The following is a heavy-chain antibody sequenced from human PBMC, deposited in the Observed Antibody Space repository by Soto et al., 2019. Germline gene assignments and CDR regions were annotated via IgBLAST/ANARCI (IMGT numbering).Heavy chain of an antibody. CDR2: ISGSGGST. Sequence: GGSLRLSCAASGFTFSSYAMSWVRQAPGKGLEWVSAISGSGGSTYYADSVKGRFTISRDNSKNTLYLQMNSLRAEDTAVYYCAKDMGYSYGSAIAYWGQGTLVTVSS. D-gene: IGHD5-18*01. J-gene: IGHJ4*02. CDR3: AKDMGYSYGSAIAY. V-gene: IGHV3-23*01. CDR1: GFTFSSYA.